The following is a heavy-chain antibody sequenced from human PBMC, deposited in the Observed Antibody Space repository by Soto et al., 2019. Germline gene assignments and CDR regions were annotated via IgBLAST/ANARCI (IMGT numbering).Heavy chain of an antibody. CDR1: GFTLSTYW. CDR2: IRPDGNEI. Sequence: GGSLRLSCVASGFTLSTYWMAWVRQTPGKGLEFVANIRPDGNEINYVDSVKGRFTISRDNAKNSLFLQMNSLRHDDTAVYYCGTDQWGGAFDIGGQGTTVTVSS. CDR3: GTDQWGGAFDI. J-gene: IGHJ3*02. D-gene: IGHD3-10*01. V-gene: IGHV3-7*01.